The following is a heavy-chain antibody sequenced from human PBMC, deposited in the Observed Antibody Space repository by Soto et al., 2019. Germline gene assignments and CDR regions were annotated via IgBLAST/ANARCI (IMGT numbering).Heavy chain of an antibody. Sequence: QVQLQQWGAGLLKPSETLSLTCAVYGGSFSGYYWSWIRQPPGKGLEWIGEINHSGSTNYNPSLKSRVTISVDTSKNQFSLKLSSVTAADTAVYYCARGPLYDILTGSLPFDYWGQGTLVTVSS. CDR1: GGSFSGYY. V-gene: IGHV4-34*01. D-gene: IGHD3-9*01. J-gene: IGHJ4*02. CDR3: ARGPLYDILTGSLPFDY. CDR2: INHSGST.